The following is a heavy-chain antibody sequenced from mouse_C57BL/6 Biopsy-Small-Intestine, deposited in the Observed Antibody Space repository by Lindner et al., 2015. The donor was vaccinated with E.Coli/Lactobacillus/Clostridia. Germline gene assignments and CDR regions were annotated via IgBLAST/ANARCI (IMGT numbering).Heavy chain of an antibody. J-gene: IGHJ2*01. Sequence: VQLQESGAHLVKPGASVRLSCTASGFNIKDYYIHWVKQKTDQGLEWIGRIDPGDGENEYAPKFQDKATITADTSSNTAYLQLSSLTSEDTAVYYCTREFITTVGYYFDYWGQGSTLTVSS. V-gene: IGHV14-2*01. CDR3: TREFITTVGYYFDY. CDR2: IDPGDGEN. D-gene: IGHD1-1*01. CDR1: GFNIKDYY.